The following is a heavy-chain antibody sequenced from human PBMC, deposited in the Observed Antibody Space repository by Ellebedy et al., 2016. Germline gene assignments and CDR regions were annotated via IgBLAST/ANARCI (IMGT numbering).Heavy chain of an antibody. CDR2: ISGSGGST. CDR1: GFSFSSNV. Sequence: GGSLRLSCAASGFSFSSNVMSWVRQAPGKGLEWVSIISGSGGSTYYADSVKGRFTVSRDNSKNTLWLQMNSLETEDTAVYYCATVEVKARLVAPLGIKCYFDYWGQGTLVTVSS. D-gene: IGHD2-21*01. J-gene: IGHJ4*02. CDR3: ATVEVKARLVAPLGIKCYFDY. V-gene: IGHV3-23*01.